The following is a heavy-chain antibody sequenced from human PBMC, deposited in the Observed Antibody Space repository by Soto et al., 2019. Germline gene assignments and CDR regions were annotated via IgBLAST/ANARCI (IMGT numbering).Heavy chain of an antibody. CDR3: AKGVVIALDYCYYGMDV. V-gene: IGHV5-51*03. Sequence: PGESLKISCKGSGYSFTSYWIGWVRQMPGKGLEWMGIIYPGDSDTRYSPSFQGQVTISADKSISTAYLQMNSLRAEDTAVYYCAKGVVIALDYCYYGMDVWGQGTTVTVSS. CDR2: IYPGDSDT. J-gene: IGHJ6*02. D-gene: IGHD3-3*01. CDR1: GYSFTSYW.